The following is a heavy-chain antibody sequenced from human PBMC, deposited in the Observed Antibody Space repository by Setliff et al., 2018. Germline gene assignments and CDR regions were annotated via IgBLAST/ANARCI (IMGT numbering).Heavy chain of an antibody. D-gene: IGHD2-8*01. CDR1: GGSISGYY. J-gene: IGHJ6*03. V-gene: IGHV4-4*07. CDR3: AREDGPNYYYYYMDI. Sequence: SETLSLTCNVFGGSISGYYWSWIRQPAGKGLEWIGHIQTSGTTNYNPSLKSRVTISVDTSKNQFSLKLSAVTAADTAVYFCAREDGPNYYYYYMDIWGKGTTVTVSS. CDR2: IQTSGTT.